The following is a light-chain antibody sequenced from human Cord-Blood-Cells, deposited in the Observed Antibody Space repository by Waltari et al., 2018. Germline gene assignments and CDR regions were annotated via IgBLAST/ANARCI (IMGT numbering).Light chain of an antibody. Sequence: QSALTQPASVSGSTGQSITISCTGTSSDDGGYNYVSWYQQHPGKAPNIIFYDVSNRPSGVSNRFSGSKSGNTASLTISGLQAEDEAGYYCSSYTSSSTVVFGGGTKLTVL. CDR3: SSYTSSSTVV. CDR2: DVS. J-gene: IGLJ2*01. CDR1: SSDDGGYNY. V-gene: IGLV2-14*01.